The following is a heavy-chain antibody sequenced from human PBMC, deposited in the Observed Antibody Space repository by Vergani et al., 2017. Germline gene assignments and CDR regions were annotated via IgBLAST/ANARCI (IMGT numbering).Heavy chain of an antibody. Sequence: EKQLVQSGSETKKPGESLKTSCQAFGYIFSNFWIGWVRQRPGRGLEWMGIIYAGDSEVRYSPSFQGQVTMSVDKSLSTAYLQWSSLKASDTATYYCAKTHDFASLYSSYNWFDPWGQGTQVTLAS. J-gene: IGHJ5*02. D-gene: IGHD3-3*01. CDR1: GYIFSNFW. CDR2: IYAGDSEV. V-gene: IGHV5-51*01. CDR3: AKTHDFASLYSSYNWFDP.